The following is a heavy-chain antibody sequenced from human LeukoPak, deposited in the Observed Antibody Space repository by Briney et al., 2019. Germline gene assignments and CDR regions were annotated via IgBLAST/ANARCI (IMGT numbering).Heavy chain of an antibody. Sequence: GGSLRLSCAASGFTVSSNYMSWVRQAPGKGLEWVSVISGSGGSTYYADSVKGRFTISRDNSKNTLYLQMNSLRAEDTAVYYCAKFTHGVFWNPMDVWGKGTTVTVSS. D-gene: IGHD3-3*01. CDR2: ISGSGGST. J-gene: IGHJ6*03. CDR3: AKFTHGVFWNPMDV. CDR1: GFTVSSNY. V-gene: IGHV3-23*01.